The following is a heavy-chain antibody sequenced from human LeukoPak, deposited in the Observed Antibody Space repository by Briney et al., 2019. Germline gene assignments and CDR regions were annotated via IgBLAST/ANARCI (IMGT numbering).Heavy chain of an antibody. CDR2: LYSGADT. V-gene: IGHV3-53*01. D-gene: IGHD3-3*02. CDR3: ARIGDHFHWYLDL. Sequence: GGSLRLSCTASGFTVATNYMNWVRQPPRKGLEWVSILYSGADTYYADSVKGRFVVSRDSSKNMLFLHMNALRPEDTAVYYCARIGDHFHWYLDLWGRGTLVTVSS. CDR1: GFTVATNY. J-gene: IGHJ2*01.